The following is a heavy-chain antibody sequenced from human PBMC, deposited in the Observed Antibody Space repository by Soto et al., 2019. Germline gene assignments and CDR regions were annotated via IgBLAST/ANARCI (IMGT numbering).Heavy chain of an antibody. CDR3: ARGGSMIRGRNFFDA. CDR1: CDSVNRENSY. CDR2: IYYNGGT. D-gene: IGHD3-10*01. Sequence: SETLSLTCTVSCDSVNRENSYWNWIRQAPGKGPEWIGYIYYNGGTNYNPSLKSRATILLDTSTNQFSLELTSVTAADTSVYHCARGGSMIRGRNFFDAWGQGVPVTVSS. J-gene: IGHJ4*02. V-gene: IGHV4-61*01.